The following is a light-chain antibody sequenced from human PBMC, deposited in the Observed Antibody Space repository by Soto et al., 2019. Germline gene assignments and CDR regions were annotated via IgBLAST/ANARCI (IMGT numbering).Light chain of an antibody. Sequence: DNQMTQSPSSLSASVGDRVTITCRTSQSISSYLNWYQQKPGKAPKLLIYAASSLQSGVPSRFSGSGSGTEFPLTISSLQPEDFATYYCQQSYSSPRTFGQGTKVEI. J-gene: IGKJ1*01. CDR3: QQSYSSPRT. CDR2: AAS. V-gene: IGKV1-39*01. CDR1: QSISSY.